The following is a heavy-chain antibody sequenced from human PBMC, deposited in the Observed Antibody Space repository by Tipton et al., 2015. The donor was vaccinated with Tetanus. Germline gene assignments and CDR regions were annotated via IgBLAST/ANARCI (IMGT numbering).Heavy chain of an antibody. CDR2: ISGSGGGT. V-gene: IGHV3-23*01. CDR1: GFTVSNNY. Sequence: SLRLSCAASGFTVSNNYMYWVRQAPGKGLEWVSAISGSGGGTYYADSVKGRFIISRDNSKSTLYLQMNSLRAEDTAVYYCAKDRYDSSGYYYLWDYWGQGTLVTVSS. J-gene: IGHJ4*02. D-gene: IGHD3-22*01. CDR3: AKDRYDSSGYYYLWDY.